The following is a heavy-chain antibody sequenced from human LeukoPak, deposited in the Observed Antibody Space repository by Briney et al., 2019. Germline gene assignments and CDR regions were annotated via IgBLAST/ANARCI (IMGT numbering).Heavy chain of an antibody. CDR3: ARGRTVTRGRDGNPYYFDY. CDR2: IIPIFGTA. J-gene: IGHJ4*02. V-gene: IGHV1-69*13. Sequence: GASVKVSCKASGGTFSSYAISWVRQAPGQGLEWMGGIIPIFGTANYAQKFQGRVTITADESTSTAYMELSSLRSEDTAVYYCARGRTVTRGRDGNPYYFDYWGQGTLATVSS. CDR1: GGTFSSYA. D-gene: IGHD4-17*01.